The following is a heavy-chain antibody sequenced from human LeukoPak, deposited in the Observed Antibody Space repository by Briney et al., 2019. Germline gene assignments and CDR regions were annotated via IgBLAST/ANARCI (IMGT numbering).Heavy chain of an antibody. V-gene: IGHV4-30-2*01. J-gene: IGHJ4*02. CDR1: GGSISSSSYY. CDR2: IYHSGST. D-gene: IGHD3/OR15-3a*01. Sequence: LSLTCTVSGGSISSSSYYWSWIRQPPGKGLEWIGYIYHSGSTYYNPSLKSRVTISVDRSKNQFSLKLSSVTAADTAVYYCASGLRIDGDWGQGTLVTVSS. CDR3: ASGLRIDGD.